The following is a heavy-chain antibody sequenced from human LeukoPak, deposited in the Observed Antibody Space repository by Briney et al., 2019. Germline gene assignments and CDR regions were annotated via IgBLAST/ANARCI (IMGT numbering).Heavy chain of an antibody. CDR2: ISSSSSYI. CDR3: AREGGFDVFDY. CDR1: GFIFSSYS. J-gene: IGHJ4*02. V-gene: IGHV3-21*01. Sequence: PGGSLRLSCAASGFIFSSYSMNWVRQAPGKGLEWVSSISSSSSYIYYADSVKGRVTISRDNAKNSLYLQMNSLRAEDTDVYYCAREGGFDVFDYWGQGTLVTVSS. D-gene: IGHD5-12*01.